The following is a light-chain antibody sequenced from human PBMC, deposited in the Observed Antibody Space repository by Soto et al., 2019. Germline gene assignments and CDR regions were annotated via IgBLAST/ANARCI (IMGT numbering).Light chain of an antibody. Sequence: QSALTQPASVSGSPGQSITISCAGTMRDIGAYNLVSWYQQHPGKAPQLIIYEVRNRPSGISFRFSGSKSGNTASLTISGLQAEDEADYYCSSFTSKSALIFGGGTKVTVL. CDR3: SSFTSKSALI. CDR2: EVR. CDR1: MRDIGAYNL. V-gene: IGLV2-14*03. J-gene: IGLJ2*01.